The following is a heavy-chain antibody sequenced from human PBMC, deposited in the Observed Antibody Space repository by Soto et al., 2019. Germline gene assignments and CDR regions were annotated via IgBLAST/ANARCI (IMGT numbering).Heavy chain of an antibody. CDR2: IYIAGNA. J-gene: IGHJ4*02. CDR3: ANLAVTGEDY. V-gene: IGHV3-66*01. D-gene: IGHD6-19*01. CDR1: GLTVDSHY. Sequence: EVQLVESGGGLVQTGGSLRLSCVASGLTVDSHYMSWVRQAPGKGLEWVSIIYIAGNAKYADSVKDRFTISRDNSKNTLYLQMNSLRVEDTAVYYCANLAVTGEDYWGQGTLVTVSS.